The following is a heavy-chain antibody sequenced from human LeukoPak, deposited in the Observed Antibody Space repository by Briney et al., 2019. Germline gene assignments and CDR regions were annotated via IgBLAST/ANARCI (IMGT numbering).Heavy chain of an antibody. J-gene: IGHJ4*02. D-gene: IGHD3/OR15-3a*01. Sequence: PGGSLRLSCTASGFTFSDYGMSWVRQAPGQGLQCVSTISGSGGTIYYAGSVKGRFTISRDNSKNTLYLHMNSLRAEDTAVYYCAKDWWTGLYYFDYWGQGTLVTVSS. CDR3: AKDWWTGLYYFDY. V-gene: IGHV3-23*01. CDR2: ISGSGGTI. CDR1: GFTFSDYG.